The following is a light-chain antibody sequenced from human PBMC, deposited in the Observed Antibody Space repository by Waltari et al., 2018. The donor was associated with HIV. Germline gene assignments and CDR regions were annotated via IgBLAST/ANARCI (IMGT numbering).Light chain of an antibody. V-gene: IGKV1-39*01. J-gene: IGKJ3*01. Sequence: DIQMTQPPPSLSASVGDRVTITCRASQSISTYLNWYQHKPGKAPKLLIYAASILQSGVPSRFSGSGSGTDFTLTISSLQPEDFATYYCQQSYNSPFTFGPGTKVDIK. CDR2: AAS. CDR3: QQSYNSPFT. CDR1: QSISTY.